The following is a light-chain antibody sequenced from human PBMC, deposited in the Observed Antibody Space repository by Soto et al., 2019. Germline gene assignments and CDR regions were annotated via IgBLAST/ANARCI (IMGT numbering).Light chain of an antibody. J-gene: IGKJ4*01. CDR2: AAS. V-gene: IGKV1-12*01. Sequence: DIPMTQSPSSVSASVGDRVTITCRASQDISSWLAWYQQKPGKAPELLIYAASSLQSGVPSRFSGSGSGTDFSLTISSLQPEDFATYYCQQADSFPRAFGGGTNVEIK. CDR3: QQADSFPRA. CDR1: QDISSW.